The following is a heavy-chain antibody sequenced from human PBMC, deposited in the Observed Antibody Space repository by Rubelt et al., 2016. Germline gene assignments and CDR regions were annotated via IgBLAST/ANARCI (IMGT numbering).Heavy chain of an antibody. CDR3: ARDIAAGSDV. V-gene: IGHV4-34*01. CDR2: INHSGST. CDR1: GGSFSGYY. J-gene: IGHJ6*02. Sequence: QVQLQQWGAGLLKPSETLSLTCAVYGGSFSGYYWSWIRQPPGKGLEWIGEINHSGSTNYNPSLKSRGTISVETSKNQFSLKLSSVTAADTAVYYCARDIAAGSDVWGQGTTVTVSS. D-gene: IGHD6-13*01.